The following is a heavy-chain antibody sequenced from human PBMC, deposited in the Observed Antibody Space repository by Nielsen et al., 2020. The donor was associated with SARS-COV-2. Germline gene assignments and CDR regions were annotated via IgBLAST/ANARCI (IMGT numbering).Heavy chain of an antibody. CDR1: GFTFDDYA. Sequence: SLKISCAASGFTFDDYAMHWVRQAPGKGLEWVSGISWNSGSIGYADSVKGRFTISRGNAKNSLYLQMNSLRAEDTALYYCATESDPYPWGQGTLVTVSS. J-gene: IGHJ5*02. CDR2: ISWNSGSI. CDR3: ATESDPYP. V-gene: IGHV3-9*01.